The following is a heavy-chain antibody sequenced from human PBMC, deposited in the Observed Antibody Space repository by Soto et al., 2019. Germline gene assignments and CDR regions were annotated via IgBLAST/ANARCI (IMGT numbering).Heavy chain of an antibody. CDR1: RFTFSSYA. D-gene: IGHD6-19*01. CDR2: ISGSGGST. CDR3: ATLMQWLVQGYFDY. Sequence: GSLRLSCAASRFTFSSYAMSWVRQAPGKGLEWVSAISGSGGSTYYADSVKGRFTISRDNSKNTLYLQMNSLRAEDTAVYYCATLMQWLVQGYFDYWGQVPLVTVSS. J-gene: IGHJ4*02. V-gene: IGHV3-23*01.